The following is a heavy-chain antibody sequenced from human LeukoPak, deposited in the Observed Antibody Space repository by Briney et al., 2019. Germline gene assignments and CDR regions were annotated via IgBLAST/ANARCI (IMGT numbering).Heavy chain of an antibody. CDR2: INHSGST. Sequence: SETLSLTCAVYGGSFSGYYWSWIRQPPGKGLEWIGEINHSGSTNYNPSLKSRVTISVDTSKNQFSLKLSSVTAADTAVYYCARGPVTYYYDSSGYYYGYWGQGTLVTVSS. J-gene: IGHJ4*02. CDR3: ARGPVTYYYDSSGYYYGY. V-gene: IGHV4-34*01. CDR1: GGSFSGYY. D-gene: IGHD3-22*01.